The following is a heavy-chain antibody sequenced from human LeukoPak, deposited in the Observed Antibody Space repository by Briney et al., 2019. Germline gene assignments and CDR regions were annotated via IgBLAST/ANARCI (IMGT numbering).Heavy chain of an antibody. V-gene: IGHV1-2*02. CDR2: INPNSGGT. D-gene: IGHD6-19*01. CDR1: GYTFTGYY. CDR3: ARGSGHRPPNDY. Sequence: ASVKVSCKASGYTFTGYYMHWVRQAPGQGLEWMGWINPNSGGTNYAQKFQGRVTMTRDTSISTAHMELSRLRSDDTAVYYCARGSGHRPPNDYWGQGTLVTVSS. J-gene: IGHJ4*02.